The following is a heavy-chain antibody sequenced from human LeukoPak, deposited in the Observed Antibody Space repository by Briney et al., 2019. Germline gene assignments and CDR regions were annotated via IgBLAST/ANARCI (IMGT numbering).Heavy chain of an antibody. J-gene: IGHJ6*03. CDR3: ARDWGVGGRPGYMDV. Sequence: SETLSLTCTVSGGSISNNYWSWIRQPPGKGLEWIGYIYYSGSTNYNPSLKSRVTILVDTSKNQFSLKLSSVTAADTAVYFCARDWGVGGRPGYMDVWGKGTTVTVSS. CDR2: IYYSGST. CDR1: GGSISNNY. D-gene: IGHD6-6*01. V-gene: IGHV4-59*01.